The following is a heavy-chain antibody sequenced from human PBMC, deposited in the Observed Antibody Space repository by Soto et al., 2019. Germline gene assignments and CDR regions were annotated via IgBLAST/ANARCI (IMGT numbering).Heavy chain of an antibody. Sequence: QVQLVQSGAEVKKPGASVKVSCKASGYTFTSYYIHWVRQAPGQGLEWMGVINTSGGITRYAQKFQGRVTMTTDTSTSTVYMELSSLRSEDTAVYYCARDEAYGDYVLDYWGQGTLVTVSS. D-gene: IGHD4-17*01. V-gene: IGHV1-46*01. CDR3: ARDEAYGDYVLDY. CDR2: INTSGGIT. CDR1: GYTFTSYY. J-gene: IGHJ4*02.